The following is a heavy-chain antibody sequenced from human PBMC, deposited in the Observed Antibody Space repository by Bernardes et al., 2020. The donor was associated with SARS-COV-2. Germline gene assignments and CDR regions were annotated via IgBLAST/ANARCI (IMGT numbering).Heavy chain of an antibody. CDR2: IYYSGHT. CDR3: ARDTWYSSGSGDIHYFDS. V-gene: IGHV4-31*03. CDR1: GVSINNGAYY. Sequence: SETLSLTCTVSGVSINNGAYYWNWIRQHPGKGLEWIGSIYYSGHTRYNPSLKGRITISVDTSGNQFSLELSSVTAADTAVYFCARDTWYSSGSGDIHYFDSWGRGTLVTVSS. J-gene: IGHJ4*02. D-gene: IGHD6-19*01.